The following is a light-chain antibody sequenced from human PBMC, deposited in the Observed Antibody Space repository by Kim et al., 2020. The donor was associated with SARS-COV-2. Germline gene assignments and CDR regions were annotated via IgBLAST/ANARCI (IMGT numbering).Light chain of an antibody. Sequence: AAVGDRVTLSCRASQCIKSYLAWYQQKPGKAPKLLIYAASTLQGGVPSRFSGSVSGTEFTLTISGLQPEDVAIYYCQQLNSYPRTFGGGTKVDIK. CDR2: AAS. J-gene: IGKJ4*01. CDR3: QQLNSYPRT. V-gene: IGKV1-9*01. CDR1: QCIKSY.